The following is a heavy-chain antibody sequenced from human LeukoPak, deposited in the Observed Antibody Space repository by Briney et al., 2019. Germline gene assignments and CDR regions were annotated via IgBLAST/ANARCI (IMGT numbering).Heavy chain of an antibody. CDR2: VSYDETNK. V-gene: IGHV3-30*18. Sequence: PGRSLRLSCAASGLTFSSYGMHWVRQAPGKGLEWVAFVSYDETNKYYADSVKGRFTISRDNSKNTLYLQMNSLRAEDAAVYYCAKDRGLVRIDYWGQGNLVTVSS. CDR3: AKDRGLVRIDY. D-gene: IGHD6-19*01. J-gene: IGHJ4*02. CDR1: GLTFSSYG.